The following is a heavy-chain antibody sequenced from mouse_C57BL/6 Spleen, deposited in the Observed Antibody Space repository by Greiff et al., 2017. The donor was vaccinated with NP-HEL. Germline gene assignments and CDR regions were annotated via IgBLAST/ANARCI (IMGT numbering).Heavy chain of an antibody. Sequence: DVHLVESGGDLVKPGGSLKLSCAASGFTFSSYGMSWVRQTPDKRLEWVATISSGGSYTYYPDSVKGRFTISRDNAKNTLYLQMSSLKSEDTAMYDCARRPITTVFYFDYWGQGTTLTVSS. V-gene: IGHV5-6*01. CDR2: ISSGGSYT. J-gene: IGHJ2*01. CDR1: GFTFSSYG. D-gene: IGHD1-1*01. CDR3: ARRPITTVFYFDY.